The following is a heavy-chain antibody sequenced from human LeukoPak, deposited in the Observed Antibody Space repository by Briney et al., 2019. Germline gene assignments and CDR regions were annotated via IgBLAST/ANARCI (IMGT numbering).Heavy chain of an antibody. CDR1: GVMLSNYW. D-gene: IGHD2-21*01. CDR3: AYDKRAYVFGLFVF. CDR2: ISGSSGSI. Sequence: GGSLRLSCAASGVMLSNYWMSWVRQAPGKGPEWVSSISGSSGSIYYAESVRGRFTISRDNSKNTLYLQMNSLRAEDTALYYCAYDKRAYVFGLFVFWGQGTLVTVSS. J-gene: IGHJ4*02. V-gene: IGHV3-23*01.